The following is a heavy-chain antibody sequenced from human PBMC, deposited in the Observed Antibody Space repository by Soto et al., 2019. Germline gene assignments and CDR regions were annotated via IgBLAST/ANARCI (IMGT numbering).Heavy chain of an antibody. CDR3: VRRRGAGLLDL. J-gene: IGHJ4*03. V-gene: IGHV5-51*01. CDR1: GYDFTSFW. CDR2: FFPADSET. D-gene: IGHD3-10*01. Sequence: GESLKISCKGSGYDFTSFWIGWVRQMPGKGLELMGIFFPADSETRYSPPFHGQVTVSADKSINTAYLQWSSLKASDTAIYYCVRRRGAGLLDLWGQGTRVTVAT.